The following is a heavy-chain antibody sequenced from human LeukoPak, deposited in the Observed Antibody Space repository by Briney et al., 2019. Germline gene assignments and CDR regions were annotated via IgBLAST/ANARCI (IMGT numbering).Heavy chain of an antibody. CDR1: GYTFTGYY. V-gene: IGHV1-2*02. CDR2: INPNSGGT. CDR3: ARVSVVGAFYYYYYYMDG. J-gene: IGHJ6*03. D-gene: IGHD1-26*01. Sequence: ASVKVSCKASGYTFTGYYMHWVRQAPGQGLEWMGWINPNSGGTKYAQKFQGRVTMTTDTSISTAYRELSMLRSEDTAVYYCARVSVVGAFYYYYYYMDGWGKGTTVTVSS.